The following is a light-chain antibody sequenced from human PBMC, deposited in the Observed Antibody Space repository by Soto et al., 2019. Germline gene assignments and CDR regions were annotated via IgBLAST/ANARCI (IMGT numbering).Light chain of an antibody. CDR1: QDISNY. Sequence: DIQMTQSPSSLSASVGDRVTITCQASQDISNYLNWYQQKPGKAPKLLIYDASNLETGGPSRFSGSGSGTDFTFPISSLQPEDIATYYCRQYDNLPITFGQGTRLEIK. V-gene: IGKV1-33*01. J-gene: IGKJ5*01. CDR3: RQYDNLPIT. CDR2: DAS.